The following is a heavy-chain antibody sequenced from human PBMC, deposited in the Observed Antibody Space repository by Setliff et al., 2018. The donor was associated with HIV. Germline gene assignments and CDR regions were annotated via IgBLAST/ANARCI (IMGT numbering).Heavy chain of an antibody. V-gene: IGHV3-7*04. D-gene: IGHD3-10*01. J-gene: IGHJ3*02. CDR1: GFTFSSSW. Sequence: PGASVKVSCAASGFTFSSSWMTWVRQAPGRGLEYVAGMNRDGSEKGYADSVKGRFSISRDNAKNSLYLQMSSLRTEDTAVYFCARDPAFGAFDIWGQGTMVTV. CDR3: ARDPAFGAFDI. CDR2: MNRDGSEK.